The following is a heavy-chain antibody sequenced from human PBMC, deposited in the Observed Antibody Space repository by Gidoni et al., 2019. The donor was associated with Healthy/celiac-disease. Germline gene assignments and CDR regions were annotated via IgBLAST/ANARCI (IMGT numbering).Heavy chain of an antibody. CDR3: ARDLGLEEAFDAFDI. CDR2: IKQDGSEK. Sequence: EVQLVESGGGLVQPGGSLRPSCAVHGCTFSSDWLSWVRQAPGKGLEWGANIKQDGSEKYYVDSVKGRFTISRDNAKNSLYLQMNSLRAEDTAVYYCARDLGLEEAFDAFDIWGQGTMVTVSS. J-gene: IGHJ3*02. D-gene: IGHD3-16*01. CDR1: GCTFSSDW. V-gene: IGHV3-7*03.